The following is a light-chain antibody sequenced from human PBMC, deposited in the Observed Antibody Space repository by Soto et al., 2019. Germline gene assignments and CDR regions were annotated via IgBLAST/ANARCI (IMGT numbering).Light chain of an antibody. V-gene: IGKV3-11*01. CDR2: DAS. Sequence: EIVLTQSPATLSLSPGARATLSGRASQSVSSYLAWYQQKPGQAPRLLIYDASNRATGIPARFSGSGSGTDFTLTISSLEPEDFAVYYCKQRSNWPRTFGQGNKVDIK. CDR1: QSVSSY. CDR3: KQRSNWPRT. J-gene: IGKJ1*01.